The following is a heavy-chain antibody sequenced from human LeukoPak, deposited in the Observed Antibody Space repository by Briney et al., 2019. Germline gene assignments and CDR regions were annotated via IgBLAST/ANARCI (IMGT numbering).Heavy chain of an antibody. D-gene: IGHD3-10*01. CDR1: EFPFSKAW. CDR2: TKSRTDGGTT. Sequence: NPGGSLRLSCAVSEFPFSKAWMTWVRQAPGKGLEWVGCTKSRTDGGTTDYAAPVKGRFTISRDDSKHTLYLQMNRLKTEDTAVYYCTTIGIYHGSGNYYQYFDYWGQGTLVTVSS. V-gene: IGHV3-15*01. CDR3: TTIGIYHGSGNYYQYFDY. J-gene: IGHJ4*02.